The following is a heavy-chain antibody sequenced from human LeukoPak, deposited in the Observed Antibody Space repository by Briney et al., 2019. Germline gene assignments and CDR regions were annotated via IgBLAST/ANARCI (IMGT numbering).Heavy chain of an antibody. CDR3: AKGRPRFLEWLLDY. D-gene: IGHD3-3*01. CDR1: GFTFSSYA. CDR2: ISGSGGST. J-gene: IGHJ4*02. V-gene: IGHV3-23*01. Sequence: GGSLRLSCAPSGFTFSSYAMSWVRQAPGKGLEWVSAISGSGGSTYYADSVKGRFTISRDNSKNTLYLQMNSLRAEDTAVYYCAKGRPRFLEWLLDYWGQGTLVTVS.